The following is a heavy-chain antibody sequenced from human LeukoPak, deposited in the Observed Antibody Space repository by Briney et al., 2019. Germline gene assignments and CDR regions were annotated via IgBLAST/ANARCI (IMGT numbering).Heavy chain of an antibody. V-gene: IGHV4-59*01. CDR1: GGSISSYY. D-gene: IGHD2-15*01. CDR3: ARSVATAATLNWFDP. J-gene: IGHJ5*02. Sequence: KPSETLSLTCTVSGGSISSYYWSWIRQPPGKGLEWIGYIYYSGSTNYNPSLKSRVTISVDTSKNQFSLKLSSVTAADTAVYYCARSVATAATLNWFDPWGQGTLVTVSS. CDR2: IYYSGST.